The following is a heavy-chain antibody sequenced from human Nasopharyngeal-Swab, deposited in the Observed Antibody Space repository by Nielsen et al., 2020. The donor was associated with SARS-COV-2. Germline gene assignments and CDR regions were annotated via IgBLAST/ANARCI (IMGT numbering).Heavy chain of an antibody. CDR2: NYNSGRT. V-gene: IGHV4-59*01. J-gene: IGHJ3*02. Sequence: SELLSLTCTVSGGFISAYHWTWTPQFPGEGLEWIGSNYNSGRTSYSSSLKTRVTISVDTSKSQFSPKLTSVTAADKAMYYCARALPGLMAFDIWGQGTMVTVSS. CDR1: GGFISAYH. CDR3: ARALPGLMAFDI.